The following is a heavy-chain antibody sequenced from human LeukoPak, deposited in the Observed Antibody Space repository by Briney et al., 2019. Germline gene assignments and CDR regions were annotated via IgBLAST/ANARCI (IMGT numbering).Heavy chain of an antibody. Sequence: ASVKVSCKASGYTFTSYGISWVRQAPGQGLEWMGWISAYNGNTNYAQKLQGRVTMTTDTSTSTAYMELRSLRSDDTAVYYCARVRGLEVTHHAYGTDVWGQGTTVTVSS. D-gene: IGHD6-19*01. CDR3: ARVRGLEVTHHAYGTDV. V-gene: IGHV1-18*01. CDR2: ISAYNGNT. J-gene: IGHJ6*02. CDR1: GYTFTSYG.